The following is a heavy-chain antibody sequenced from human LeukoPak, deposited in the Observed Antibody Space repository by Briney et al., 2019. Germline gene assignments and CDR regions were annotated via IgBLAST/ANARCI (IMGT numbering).Heavy chain of an antibody. V-gene: IGHV4-4*07. CDR1: GGSISSYY. Sequence: PSETLSLTCTVSGGSISSYYWSWIRQPAGKGLEWIGLIYYSGSTFYNPSLESRVTISVDTSQNQFSLKLSSVTAADTAVYYCARDIGEHPDYWGQGTLVTVSS. CDR3: ARDIGEHPDY. J-gene: IGHJ4*02. CDR2: IYYSGST. D-gene: IGHD1-26*01.